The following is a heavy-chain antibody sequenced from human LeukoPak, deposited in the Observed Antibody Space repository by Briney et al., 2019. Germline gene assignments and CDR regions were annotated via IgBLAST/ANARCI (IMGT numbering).Heavy chain of an antibody. Sequence: ASVKVSCKASGYTFTSYYMHWVRQAPGQGLEWMGIINPSGGSTSYAQKFQGGVTMTRDTSTSTVYMELSSLRSEDTAVYYCAFLAARDAFDIWGQGTMVTVSS. CDR3: AFLAARDAFDI. V-gene: IGHV1-46*03. D-gene: IGHD6-6*01. CDR1: GYTFTSYY. CDR2: INPSGGST. J-gene: IGHJ3*02.